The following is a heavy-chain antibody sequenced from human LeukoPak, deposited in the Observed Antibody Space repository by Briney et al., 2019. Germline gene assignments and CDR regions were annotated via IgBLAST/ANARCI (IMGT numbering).Heavy chain of an antibody. Sequence: SETLFLTSAVSGGSISSSNWWSWVRQPPGKGLEWIGEIYHSGSTNYNPSLKSRATISVDKSKNQFSLKLSSVTAADTAVYYCARGCGGGSCYHYYFDYWGQGTLVTVSS. CDR2: IYHSGST. V-gene: IGHV4-4*02. J-gene: IGHJ4*02. D-gene: IGHD2-15*01. CDR1: GGSISSSNW. CDR3: ARGCGGGSCYHYYFDY.